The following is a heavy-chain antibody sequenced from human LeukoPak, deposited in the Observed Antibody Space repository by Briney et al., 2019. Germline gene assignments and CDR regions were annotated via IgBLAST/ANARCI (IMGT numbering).Heavy chain of an antibody. Sequence: SETLSLTCSVSDGSINSYYWNWIRRPPGKGLEWIGYIYYNGNTNYSPSLKSRVTMSVDTSKDLFSLKVSSVTAADTAVYYCARGRSNYYGMDVWGQGTTVTVSS. CDR1: DGSINSYY. CDR3: ARGRSNYYGMDV. D-gene: IGHD1-26*01. V-gene: IGHV4-59*01. CDR2: IYYNGNT. J-gene: IGHJ6*02.